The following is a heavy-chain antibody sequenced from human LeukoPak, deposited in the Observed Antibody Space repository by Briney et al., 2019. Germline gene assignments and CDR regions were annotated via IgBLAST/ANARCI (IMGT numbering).Heavy chain of an antibody. V-gene: IGHV3-53*01. D-gene: IGHD2-15*01. Sequence: GGSLRLSCAASGFTVSSNYMSWVRQAPGKGLEWVSVIYSGGSTYYADSVKGRFTISRDNSKNTLYLQMNSLRAGDTAVYYCARDYCSGGSCYFDYWGQGTLVTVSS. CDR1: GFTVSSNY. CDR2: IYSGGST. J-gene: IGHJ4*02. CDR3: ARDYCSGGSCYFDY.